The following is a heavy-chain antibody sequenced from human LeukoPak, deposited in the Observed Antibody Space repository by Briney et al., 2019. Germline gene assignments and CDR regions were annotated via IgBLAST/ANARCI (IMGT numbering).Heavy chain of an antibody. CDR2: IIPIFGIA. CDR3: ARWDGDYRCLDY. Sequence: GATVKVSCKASGDTLSSYAISWVREAPGQGLEWMGRIIPIFGIANYAQKFQGRVTMTADKSTSTACMELSRLRAEDTAVYYCARWDGDYRCLDYWGQGSLVTVSS. CDR1: GDTLSSYA. V-gene: IGHV1-69*04. D-gene: IGHD4-17*01. J-gene: IGHJ4*02.